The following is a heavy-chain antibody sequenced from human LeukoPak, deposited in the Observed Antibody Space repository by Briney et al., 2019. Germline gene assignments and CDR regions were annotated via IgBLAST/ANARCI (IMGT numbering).Heavy chain of an antibody. J-gene: IGHJ4*02. CDR3: ARDFATVTTHLDY. CDR1: GGTFSSYA. CDR2: IIPILGIA. D-gene: IGHD4-17*01. V-gene: IGHV1-69*04. Sequence: SVKVSCKASGGTFSSYAMSWVRQAPGQGLEWMGRIIPILGIANYAQKFQGRVTITADKSTSTAYMELSSLRSEDTAVYYCARDFATVTTHLDYWGQGTLVTVSS.